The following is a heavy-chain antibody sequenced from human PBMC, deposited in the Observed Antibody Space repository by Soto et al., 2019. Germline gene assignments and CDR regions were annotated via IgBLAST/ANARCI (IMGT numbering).Heavy chain of an antibody. Sequence: RESLKLSCKGSGYSFTIYWMSWVRQMTGKGLEWMGRIDPSDSYTNYSPSFQGHVTISADKSISTAYLQWSSLKASDTAMYYCARHAYCGGDCYLFDIWGQGTMVTGSS. CDR3: ARHAYCGGDCYLFDI. D-gene: IGHD2-21*02. CDR1: GYSFTIYW. V-gene: IGHV5-10-1*01. CDR2: IDPSDSYT. J-gene: IGHJ3*02.